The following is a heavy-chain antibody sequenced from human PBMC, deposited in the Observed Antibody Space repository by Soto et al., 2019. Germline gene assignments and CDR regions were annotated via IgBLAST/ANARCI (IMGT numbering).Heavy chain of an antibody. V-gene: IGHV3-30*18. D-gene: IGHD3-22*01. CDR3: AKSYYDSSGYYLYYYGMDV. CDR1: GFTFSSYG. CDR2: ISYDGSNK. Sequence: RTLSCAASGFTFSSYGMHWVRQAPGKGLEWVAVISYDGSNKYYADSVKGRFTISRDNSKNTLYLQMNSLRAEDTAVYYCAKSYYDSSGYYLYYYGMDVWGQGTTVTVSS. J-gene: IGHJ6*02.